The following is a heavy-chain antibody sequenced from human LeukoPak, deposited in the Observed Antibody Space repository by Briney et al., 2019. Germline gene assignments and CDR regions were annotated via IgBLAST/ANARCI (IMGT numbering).Heavy chain of an antibody. J-gene: IGHJ4*02. CDR1: GFTFSNYW. CDR3: ASGSYGRDY. D-gene: IGHD1-26*01. CDR2: IKEDGSEK. V-gene: IGHV3-7*01. Sequence: GGSLRLSCAASGFTFSNYWMSCVRQAPGKGLEWVANIKEDGSEKYYVDSVKGRFTISRDNAKNSLYLQMNSLRAEDTAVYYCASGSYGRDYWGQGTLVTVSS.